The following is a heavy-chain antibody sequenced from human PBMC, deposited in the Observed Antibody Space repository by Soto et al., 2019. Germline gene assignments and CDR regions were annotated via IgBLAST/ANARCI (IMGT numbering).Heavy chain of an antibody. CDR2: IYWNDDK. V-gene: IGHV2-5*01. CDR1: GFSLSTSGVG. D-gene: IGHD2-21*02. Sequence: SGPTLVKPTQTLTLTCTFSGFSLSTSGVGVGWIRQPPGKALEWLALIYWNDDKRYSPSLKSRLTITKDTSKNQVVLTMTNMDPVDTATYYCARIACGGDCYSYRVWYFDLWGRGTLVTVSS. J-gene: IGHJ2*01. CDR3: ARIACGGDCYSYRVWYFDL.